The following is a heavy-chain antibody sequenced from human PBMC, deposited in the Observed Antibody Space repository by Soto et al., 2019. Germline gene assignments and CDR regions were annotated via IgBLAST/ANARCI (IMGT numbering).Heavy chain of an antibody. CDR3: ARGRYGDY. V-gene: IGHV1-18*01. CDR1: GYTFTSYG. J-gene: IGHJ4*02. D-gene: IGHD1-1*01. CDR2: ISAHNGNT. Sequence: QVHLVQSGAEVKKPGASVKVSCKASGYTFTSYGITWVRQAPGQGLEWMGWISAHNGNTDYAQKLQGSVIVTRDTATSTACMELRSLISDDPAVYYCARGRYGDYWGQGALVTVSS.